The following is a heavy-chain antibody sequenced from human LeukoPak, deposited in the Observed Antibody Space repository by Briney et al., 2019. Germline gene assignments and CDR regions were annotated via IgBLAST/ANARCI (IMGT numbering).Heavy chain of an antibody. CDR2: INHSGST. D-gene: IGHD3-3*01. CDR3: ARAQFDDFWSGYGLDY. J-gene: IGHJ4*02. Sequence: SETLSLTCAVYGGSFSGYYWSWIRQPPGKGLEWIGEINHSGSTNYNPSLKSRVTISVDTSKNQFSLKQSSVTAADTAVYYCARAQFDDFWSGYGLDYWGQGTLVTVSS. CDR1: GGSFSGYY. V-gene: IGHV4-34*01.